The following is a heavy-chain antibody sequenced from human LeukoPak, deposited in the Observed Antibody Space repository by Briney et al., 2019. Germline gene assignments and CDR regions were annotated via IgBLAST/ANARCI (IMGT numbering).Heavy chain of an antibody. J-gene: IGHJ4*02. CDR3: AKVGYYYDSSGYYGGGSYDY. CDR2: IRYDGSNK. V-gene: IGHV3-30*02. CDR1: GFTFSNYA. Sequence: GGSLRLSCAASGFTFSNYALHWVRQAPGKGLEWAAFIRYDGSNKYYADSVKGRFTISRDNSRNTLYLQMNSLRAEDTAVYYCAKVGYYYDSSGYYGGGSYDYWGQGTLVTVSS. D-gene: IGHD3-22*01.